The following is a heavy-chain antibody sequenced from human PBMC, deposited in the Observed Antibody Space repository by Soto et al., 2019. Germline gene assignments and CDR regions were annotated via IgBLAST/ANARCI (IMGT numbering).Heavy chain of an antibody. Sequence: QVQLQESGPGLVKPSQTLSLTCTVSGGSISSGGYYWSWIRQHPGKGLEWIGYIYYSGSTYYNPSLKSRVTIAVDTSKNQFSLKLSSVDAAEKAVYYCAGVQRLRFLEWSPVKYFDYWGQGTLVTVSS. J-gene: IGHJ4*02. CDR2: IYYSGST. CDR3: AGVQRLRFLEWSPVKYFDY. V-gene: IGHV4-31*03. D-gene: IGHD3-3*01. CDR1: GGSISSGGYY.